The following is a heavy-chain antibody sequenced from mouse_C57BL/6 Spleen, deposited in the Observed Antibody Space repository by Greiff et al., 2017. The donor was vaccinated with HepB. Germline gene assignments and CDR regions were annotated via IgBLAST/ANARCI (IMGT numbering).Heavy chain of an antibody. Sequence: VQLKESGPGLVKPSQSLSLTCSVTGYSITSGYYWNWIRQFPGNKLEWMGYISYDGSNNYNPSLKNRISITRDTSKNQFFLKLNSVTTEDTATYYCARGGQLGLFDYWGQGTTLTVSS. CDR1: GYSITSGYY. CDR3: ARGGQLGLFDY. J-gene: IGHJ2*01. D-gene: IGHD4-1*02. CDR2: ISYDGSN. V-gene: IGHV3-6*01.